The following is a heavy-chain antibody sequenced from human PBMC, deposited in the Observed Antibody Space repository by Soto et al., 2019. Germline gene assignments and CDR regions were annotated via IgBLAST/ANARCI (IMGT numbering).Heavy chain of an antibody. CDR3: ARHAAPGYSYGNFDY. J-gene: IGHJ4*02. V-gene: IGHV5-51*01. D-gene: IGHD5-18*01. CDR1: GYSFTSYW. Sequence: GVSLKISCKGSGYSFTSYWIGWVRQMPGKGLEWMGIIYPGNSDTRYSPSFQGQVTISADKSISTAYLQWSSLKASDTAMYYCARHAAPGYSYGNFDYWGQGTLVTVSS. CDR2: IYPGNSDT.